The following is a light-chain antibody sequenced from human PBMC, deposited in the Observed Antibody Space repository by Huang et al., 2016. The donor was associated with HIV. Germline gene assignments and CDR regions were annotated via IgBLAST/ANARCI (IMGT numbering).Light chain of an antibody. V-gene: IGKV3-11*01. CDR2: DVS. Sequence: EILLTQSPATLSLSPGERATLSCKASQKINTYLAWYQQKPGQAPRLLIYDVSTRAPDTPARFRGSGSGTDFTLTITKLEPEDFAVYFCQQRSNWPPFTFGPGTKVDRK. CDR1: QKINTY. CDR3: QQRSNWPPFT. J-gene: IGKJ3*01.